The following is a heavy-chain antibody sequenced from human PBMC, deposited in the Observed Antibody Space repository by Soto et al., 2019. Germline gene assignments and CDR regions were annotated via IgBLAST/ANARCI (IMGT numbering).Heavy chain of an antibody. CDR2: ISAYNGNT. CDR3: ARDTALNVDTAQKFDY. J-gene: IGHJ4*02. V-gene: IGHV1-18*04. D-gene: IGHD5-18*01. Sequence: QVQLVQSGAEVKKPGASVRVSCKASGYTFTSYGVSWVRQAPGQGLGWMGWISAYNGNTKYAQKLQGRLTMTTDTSTSTAYMELRSLRSDETAMYYCARDTALNVDTAQKFDYWGQGTLVTVSS. CDR1: GYTFTSYG.